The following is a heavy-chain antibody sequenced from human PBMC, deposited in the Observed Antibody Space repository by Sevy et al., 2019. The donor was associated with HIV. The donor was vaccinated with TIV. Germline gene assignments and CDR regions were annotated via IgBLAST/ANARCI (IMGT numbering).Heavy chain of an antibody. D-gene: IGHD3-22*01. V-gene: IGHV3-21*04. CDR2: ISSSSSYI. CDR1: GFTFSSYS. Sequence: GGSLRLSCAASGFTFSSYSMNWVRQAPGKGLEWVSSISSSSSYIYYADSVKGRFTISRDNSKNMVYLQMNSLRAEDTAVFYCARGATFYSDSSGRVLSVLGAFDIWGRGTMVTVSS. J-gene: IGHJ3*02. CDR3: ARGATFYSDSSGRVLSVLGAFDI.